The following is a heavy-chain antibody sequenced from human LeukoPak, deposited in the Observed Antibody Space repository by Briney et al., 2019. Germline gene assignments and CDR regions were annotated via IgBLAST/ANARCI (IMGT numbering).Heavy chain of an antibody. V-gene: IGHV1-46*01. CDR2: IDPSSGST. Sequence: GASVKVSCKASGYTFTSYYVHWVRPAPGQGLEWMGLIDPSSGSTAYAQKFQGRVTMTRDTSTTTVYMDLSSLTPEDTAVYYCARGPSWFSSGWYKDYWGQGTLVTISS. CDR1: GYTFTSYY. J-gene: IGHJ4*02. D-gene: IGHD6-19*01. CDR3: ARGPSWFSSGWYKDY.